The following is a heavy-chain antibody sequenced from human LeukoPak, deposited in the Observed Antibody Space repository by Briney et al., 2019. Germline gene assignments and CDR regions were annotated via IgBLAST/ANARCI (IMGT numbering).Heavy chain of an antibody. CDR3: ARGVVVVAAANWFDP. J-gene: IGHJ5*02. Sequence: SETLSLTCTVSGGSISSSSYYWGWIRQPPGKGLEWIGSIYYSGSTYYNPSLKSRVTISVDTSKNQFSLKLSSVTAADTAVYYCARGVVVVAAANWFDPWGQEPWSPSPQ. CDR2: IYYSGST. D-gene: IGHD2-15*01. CDR1: GGSISSSSYY. V-gene: IGHV4-39*01.